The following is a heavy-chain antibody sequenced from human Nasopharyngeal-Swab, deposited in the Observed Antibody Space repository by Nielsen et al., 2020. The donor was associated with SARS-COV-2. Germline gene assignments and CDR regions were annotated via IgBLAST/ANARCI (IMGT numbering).Heavy chain of an antibody. J-gene: IGHJ3*02. CDR2: ISYDGSNK. CDR1: GFTFSSYA. CDR3: AREYDEVVVITGAFDI. D-gene: IGHD3-22*01. V-gene: IGHV3-30-3*01. Sequence: GESLKISCAASGFTFSSYAMHWVRQAPGKGLEWVAVISYDGSNKYYADSVKSRFTISRDNSKNTLYLQMNSLRAEDTAVYYCAREYDEVVVITGAFDIWGQGTMVTVSS.